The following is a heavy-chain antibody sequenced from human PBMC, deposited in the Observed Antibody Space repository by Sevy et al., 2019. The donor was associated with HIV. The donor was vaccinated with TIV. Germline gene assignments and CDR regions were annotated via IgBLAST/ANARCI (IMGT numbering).Heavy chain of an antibody. CDR2: ISIDGNNK. Sequence: GGSLRLSCAASTFTLSNYGFHWVRQTPDKGLEWVSFISIDGNNKLYADSVKGRSTISRDNSNNTLSLQMNGLRAEDTAVYYCARDWSFDYWGQGTLVTVSS. D-gene: IGHD3-3*01. J-gene: IGHJ4*02. V-gene: IGHV3-30*03. CDR1: TFTLSNYG. CDR3: ARDWSFDY.